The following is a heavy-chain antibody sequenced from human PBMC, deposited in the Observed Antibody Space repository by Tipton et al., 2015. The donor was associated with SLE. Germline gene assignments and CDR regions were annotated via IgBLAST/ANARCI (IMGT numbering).Heavy chain of an antibody. V-gene: IGHV3-30*04. J-gene: IGHJ6*02. Sequence: SLRLSCAASGFTFSSYAMNWVRQAPGKGLEWVAVISYDGSNKYYADSVKGRFTISRDNSKNTLYLQMNSLRAEDTAVYYCARTLTEGSGWYKNYYYGMDVWGQGTTVTVS. D-gene: IGHD6-19*01. CDR1: GFTFSSYA. CDR2: ISYDGSNK. CDR3: ARTLTEGSGWYKNYYYGMDV.